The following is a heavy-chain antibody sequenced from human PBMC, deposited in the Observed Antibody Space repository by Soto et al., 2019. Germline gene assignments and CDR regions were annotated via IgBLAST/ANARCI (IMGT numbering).Heavy chain of an antibody. CDR3: ARDLGYCNSSGCFSNWFDP. CDR1: GYSFRTHG. V-gene: IGHV1-18*01. D-gene: IGHD2-15*01. Sequence: QVQLVQSGAEVKTPGASVKVSCRASGYSFRTHGISWVRQAPGQGLEWMGWISTYDDKTNFPQKFQGRITMTTETSTSTAYMEMRSLRSDDTALYFCARDLGYCNSSGCFSNWFDPWGQGTLVTVSS. CDR2: ISTYDDKT. J-gene: IGHJ5*02.